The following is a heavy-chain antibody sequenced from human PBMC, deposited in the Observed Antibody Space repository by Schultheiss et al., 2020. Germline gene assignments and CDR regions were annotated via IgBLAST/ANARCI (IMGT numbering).Heavy chain of an antibody. CDR1: GGSISSYY. CDR2: IYYSGST. Sequence: SETLSLTCTVSGGSISSYYWSWIRQPPGKGLEWIGYIYYSGSTNYNPSLKSRVTISVDTSKNQFSLKLSSVTAADTAVYYCARPCSGGSCYEAFDIWFQGTMVTVSS. CDR3: ARPCSGGSCYEAFDI. J-gene: IGHJ3*02. V-gene: IGHV4-59*01. D-gene: IGHD2-15*01.